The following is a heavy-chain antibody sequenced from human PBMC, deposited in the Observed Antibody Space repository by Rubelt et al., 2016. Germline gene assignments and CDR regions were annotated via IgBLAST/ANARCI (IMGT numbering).Heavy chain of an antibody. CDR2: INHSGST. J-gene: IGHJ4*02. V-gene: IGHV4-34*01. CDR1: GGSFSGYY. Sequence: QVQLQQWGAGLLKPSETLSLTCAVYGGSFSGYYWSWIRQPPGKGLEWIGEINHSGSTNYNPSLKSRVTISVDTSKNQFSLKLSSVTAADTAAYYCARAGVRGKIAVAGTGEDYWGQGTLVTVSS. CDR3: ARAGVRGKIAVAGTGEDY. D-gene: IGHD6-19*01.